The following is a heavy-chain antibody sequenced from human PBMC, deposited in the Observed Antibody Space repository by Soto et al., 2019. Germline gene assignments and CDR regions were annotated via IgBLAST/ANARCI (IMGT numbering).Heavy chain of an antibody. D-gene: IGHD2-2*01. Sequence: SETLSLTCAVYGGSFSGYYWSWIRQPPGKGLEWIGEINHSGSTNYNPSLKSRVTISVDTSKNQFSLKLSSVTAADTAVYYCARGPDFGDIVVVPAAIYYYYGMDVWGQGTTVTVS. J-gene: IGHJ6*02. CDR1: GGSFSGYY. V-gene: IGHV4-34*01. CDR3: ARGPDFGDIVVVPAAIYYYYGMDV. CDR2: INHSGST.